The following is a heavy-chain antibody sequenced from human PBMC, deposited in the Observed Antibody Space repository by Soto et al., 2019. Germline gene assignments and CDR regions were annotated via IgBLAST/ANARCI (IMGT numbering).Heavy chain of an antibody. CDR3: STGGKYYGMDV. Sequence: EVQLLESGGGLVQPGGSLRLSCAASGFTFSKAWMSWVRQAPGKGLEWVGRIKSKSDGGTIDYAAPAKGRFTILRDDTKNTVYLQMNSLRTEDTAVYYCSTGGKYYGMDVWGQGTTVTVSS. D-gene: IGHD1-26*01. V-gene: IGHV3-15*01. CDR1: GFTFSKAW. CDR2: IKSKSDGGTI. J-gene: IGHJ6*02.